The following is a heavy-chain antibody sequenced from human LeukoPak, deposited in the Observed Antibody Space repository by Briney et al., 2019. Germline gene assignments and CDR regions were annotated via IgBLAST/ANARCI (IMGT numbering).Heavy chain of an antibody. CDR2: ISHGGDSA. CDR3: VRTNYGGNPLKNYYYYMDV. J-gene: IGHJ6*03. V-gene: IGHV3-23*01. CDR1: GFTFSTYA. Sequence: GGSLRLSCTASGFTFSTYAMTWVRQAPGKGLEWVSVISHGGDSAWYADSVKGRFTISRDNAKNSLYLQTNSLRAEDTAVYYCVRTNYGGNPLKNYYYYMDVWGKGTTVTVSS. D-gene: IGHD4-23*01.